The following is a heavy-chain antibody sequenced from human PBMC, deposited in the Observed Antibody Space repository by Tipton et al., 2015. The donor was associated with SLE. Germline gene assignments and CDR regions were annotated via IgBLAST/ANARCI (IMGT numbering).Heavy chain of an antibody. J-gene: IGHJ4*02. CDR2: ISYSGDT. CDR1: GGSISSYY. Sequence: TLSLTCTVSGGSISSYYWSWIRQPPGKGLEWIAYISYSGDTKYNPSLKSRVTISVDTSKNQFSLKLSSVTAADTAVYYCARLDLGFIAVHWGQGTLVTVSS. CDR3: ARLDLGFIAVH. V-gene: IGHV4-59*08. D-gene: IGHD6-19*01.